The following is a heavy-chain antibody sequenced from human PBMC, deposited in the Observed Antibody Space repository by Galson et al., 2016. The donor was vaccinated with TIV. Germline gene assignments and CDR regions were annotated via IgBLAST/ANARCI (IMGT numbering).Heavy chain of an antibody. CDR2: IYGDDRT. Sequence: SLRLSCAASGFSVNDKYINWVRQAPGKGLEWVSVIYGDDRTYYADSVKGRFTISRDKTKNTLYLQMNSLRDEDTAVYFCARDDEGGNCHTSGSFHLWGRGTLVTVSS. J-gene: IGHJ2*01. CDR3: ARDDEGGNCHTSGSFHL. CDR1: GFSVNDKY. D-gene: IGHD3-10*01. V-gene: IGHV3-53*01.